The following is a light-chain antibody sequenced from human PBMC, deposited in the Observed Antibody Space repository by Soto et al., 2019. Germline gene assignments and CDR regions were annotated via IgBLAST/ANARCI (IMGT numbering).Light chain of an antibody. Sequence: QSALTQPASVSGSPGQSITISCTGTSSDVGGYNYVSWYQQHPGKAPKLMIYEVSNRPSGVSNRFSGSKSGNTASLTISGLQAEDEADYYCSSYTSSSILYVFGTGTKVTLL. CDR2: EVS. V-gene: IGLV2-14*01. CDR1: SSDVGGYNY. CDR3: SSYTSSSILYV. J-gene: IGLJ1*01.